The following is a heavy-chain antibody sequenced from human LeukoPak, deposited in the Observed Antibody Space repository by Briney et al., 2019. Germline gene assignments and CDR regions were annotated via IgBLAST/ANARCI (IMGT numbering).Heavy chain of an antibody. D-gene: IGHD4-17*01. J-gene: IGHJ4*02. CDR2: IFHSGTT. CDR3: ARVAGDYGDFFDY. Sequence: SETLSLTCTVSGGSVSSDDYYWSWIRIRQPPSKGLEWIGYIFHSGTTYYNPSLESRVAISVETSKNHFSLSLTSVTAADTAMYYCARVAGDYGDFFDYWGQGTLVTVSS. V-gene: IGHV4-30-4*01. CDR1: GGSVSSDDYY.